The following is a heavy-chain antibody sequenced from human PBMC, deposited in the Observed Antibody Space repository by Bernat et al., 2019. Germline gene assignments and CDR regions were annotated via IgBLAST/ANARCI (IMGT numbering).Heavy chain of an antibody. V-gene: IGHV1-46*03. CDR3: ARSGDPGVYCSGGSCYSGGWFDH. D-gene: IGHD2-15*01. CDR2: INPSGGST. Sequence: QVQLVQSGAEVKKPGASVKVSCKASGYTFTSYYMHWVRQASGQGLEWMGIINPSGGSTSYAQKFHGRVTMTRDTSTSTVYMELSSLRSEDTAVYYCARSGDPGVYCSGGSCYSGGWFDHWGQGTLVIVSS. CDR1: GYTFTSYY. J-gene: IGHJ5*02.